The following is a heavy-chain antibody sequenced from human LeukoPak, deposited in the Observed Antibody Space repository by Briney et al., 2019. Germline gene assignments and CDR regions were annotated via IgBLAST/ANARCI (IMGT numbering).Heavy chain of an antibody. Sequence: PSETLSLTCAVYGGSLNGYYWSWIRQPPWKGLEWIGEGGNSGGTKFNPSLKSRVTISVDTSKNQFSLKLSSVTAADTAVYYCARDSGYSYGYDYWGQGTLVTVSS. D-gene: IGHD5-18*01. CDR3: ARDSGYSYGYDY. CDR2: GGNSGGT. V-gene: IGHV4-34*01. J-gene: IGHJ4*02. CDR1: GGSLNGYY.